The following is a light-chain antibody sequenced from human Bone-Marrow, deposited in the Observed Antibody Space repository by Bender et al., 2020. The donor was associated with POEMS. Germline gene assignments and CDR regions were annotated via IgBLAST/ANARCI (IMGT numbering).Light chain of an antibody. J-gene: IGLJ3*02. CDR1: SSDVGGYNF. V-gene: IGLV2-8*01. CDR2: EVS. Sequence: QSALTQPPSASGSPGQSVAISCTGTSSDVGGYNFVSWYQQHPGKAPKLMIYEVSQRPSGVPDRFSGSKSGTSVSLAITGLQAEDEADYYCQSFDTSLSGWVFGAGTKLTV. CDR3: QSFDTSLSGWV.